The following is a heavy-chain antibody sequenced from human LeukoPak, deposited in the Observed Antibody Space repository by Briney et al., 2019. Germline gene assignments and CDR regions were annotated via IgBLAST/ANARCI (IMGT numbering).Heavy chain of an antibody. Sequence: SETLSLTCTVSGGSISSYYWSWIRQPPRKGLEWIGYIYYSGSTNYNPSLKSRVTISVDTSKNQFSLKLSSVTAADTAVYYCASGVVVPAATPSDAFDIWGQGTMVTVSS. J-gene: IGHJ3*02. CDR1: GGSISSYY. CDR2: IYYSGST. D-gene: IGHD2-2*01. V-gene: IGHV4-59*01. CDR3: ASGVVVPAATPSDAFDI.